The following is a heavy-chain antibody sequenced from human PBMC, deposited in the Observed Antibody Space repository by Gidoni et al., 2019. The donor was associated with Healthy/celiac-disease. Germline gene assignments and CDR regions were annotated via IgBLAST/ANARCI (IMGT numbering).Heavy chain of an antibody. CDR2: IYPGDSDT. V-gene: IGHV5-51*01. D-gene: IGHD6-13*01. CDR1: GYSFTSYW. CDR3: AREYSSSSAAFDI. J-gene: IGHJ3*02. Sequence: VQQVQSGAAVKKPGESLKISCKGSGYSFTSYWIGWVRKMPGKGLEWEGIIYPGDSDTRYSPSFQGQVTVSSDKSISTAYLQWSSLKASDTAMYYCAREYSSSSAAFDIWGQGTMVTVSS.